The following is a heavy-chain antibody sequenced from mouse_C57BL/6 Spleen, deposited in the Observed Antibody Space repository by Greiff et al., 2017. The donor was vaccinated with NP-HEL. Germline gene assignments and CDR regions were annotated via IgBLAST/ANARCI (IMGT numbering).Heavy chain of an antibody. D-gene: IGHD2-2*01. J-gene: IGHJ2*01. Sequence: EVKLMESGAELVRPGASVKLSCTASGFNIKDDYMHWVKQRPEQGLEWIGWIDPENGDTEYASKFQGKATITADTSSNTAYLQLSSLTSEDTAVYYCTTNYGYDEGYWGQGTTLTVSS. CDR3: TTNYGYDEGY. CDR1: GFNIKDDY. V-gene: IGHV14-4*01. CDR2: IDPENGDT.